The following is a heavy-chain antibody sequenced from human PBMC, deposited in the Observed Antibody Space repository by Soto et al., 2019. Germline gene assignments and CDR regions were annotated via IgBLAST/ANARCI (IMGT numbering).Heavy chain of an antibody. V-gene: IGHV4-59*01. CDR2: IYYSGST. Sequence: SETLSLTCTVSGGSISSYYWIWIRQPPGKGLEWIGYIYYSGSTNYNPSLKSRVTISVDTSKNQFSLKLSSVTAADTAVYYCAREHERSGGMDVWGKGTTVTVSS. J-gene: IGHJ6*04. CDR3: AREHERSGGMDV. CDR1: GGSISSYY. D-gene: IGHD6-25*01.